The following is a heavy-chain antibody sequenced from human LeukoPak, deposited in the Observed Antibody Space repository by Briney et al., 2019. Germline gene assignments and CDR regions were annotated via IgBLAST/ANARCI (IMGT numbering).Heavy chain of an antibody. Sequence: SXKVSCKASGGTFISYAISWVRQAPGQGREWMGRIIPIFGTANYAQKFQGRVTITTDESTSTAYMELSSLRSEDTAVYYCARGGSSDVTLGDYFDYWGQGTLVTVSS. CDR2: IIPIFGTA. D-gene: IGHD2-15*01. CDR1: GGTFISYA. CDR3: ARGGSSDVTLGDYFDY. J-gene: IGHJ4*02. V-gene: IGHV1-69*05.